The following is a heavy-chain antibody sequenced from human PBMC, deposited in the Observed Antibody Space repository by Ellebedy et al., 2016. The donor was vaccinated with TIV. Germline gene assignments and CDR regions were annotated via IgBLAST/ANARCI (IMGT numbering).Heavy chain of an antibody. V-gene: IGHV3-21*01. CDR1: GFTITAHG. Sequence: PGGSLRLSCAASGFTITAHGMTWVRQAPGKGLEWVSSLTFDGKNTFYANSVKGRFTISRDNAKNSLYLQMNSLRAEDTAMYYCARSGGDYWGQGTLVTVSS. J-gene: IGHJ4*02. CDR3: ARSGGDY. D-gene: IGHD3-10*01. CDR2: LTFDGKNT.